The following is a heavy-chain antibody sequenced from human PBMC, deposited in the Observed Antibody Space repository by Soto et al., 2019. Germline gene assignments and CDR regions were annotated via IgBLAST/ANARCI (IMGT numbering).Heavy chain of an antibody. D-gene: IGHD3-22*01. CDR2: ISTYNGNT. V-gene: IGHV1-18*01. Sequence: QVQLVQSGAEVKKPGASVKVSCKASGYTSITYGVSWVRQAPGQGLDWLGWISTYNGNTRYAERLQGRVTMTTDTTTNTAYMELRNLRCDDTAVYYCARWPTDYYDNSANYFLDYWGQGTLVTVSS. J-gene: IGHJ4*02. CDR3: ARWPTDYYDNSANYFLDY. CDR1: GYTSITYG.